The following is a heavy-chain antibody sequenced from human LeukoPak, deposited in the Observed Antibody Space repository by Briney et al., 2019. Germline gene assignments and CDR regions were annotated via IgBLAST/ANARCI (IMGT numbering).Heavy chain of an antibody. CDR3: ARDWGYCSGGSCWEGFDP. CDR2: LSGSGGST. CDR1: GFTISSYA. Sequence: GGSLRLSCAASGFTISSYAMSWVRQAPGKGLEWVSALSGSGGSTYYADSVKGRFTISRDNSKNTLYLQMNSLRAEDTAVYYCARDWGYCSGGSCWEGFDPWGQGTLVTVSS. V-gene: IGHV3-23*01. D-gene: IGHD2-15*01. J-gene: IGHJ5*02.